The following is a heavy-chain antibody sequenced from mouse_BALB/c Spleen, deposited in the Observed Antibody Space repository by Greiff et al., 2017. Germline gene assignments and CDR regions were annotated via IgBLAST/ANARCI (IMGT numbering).Heavy chain of an antibody. V-gene: IGHV1S56*01. CDR3: ARSVDY. CDR1: GYTFTSYY. Sequence: VQLQHSGPELVKPGASVRISCKASGYTFTSYYIHWVKQRPGQGLEWIGWIYPGNVNTKYNEKFKGKATLTADKSSSTAYMQLSSLTSEDSAVYFCARSVDYWGQGTSVTVSS. CDR2: IYPGNVNT. J-gene: IGHJ4*01.